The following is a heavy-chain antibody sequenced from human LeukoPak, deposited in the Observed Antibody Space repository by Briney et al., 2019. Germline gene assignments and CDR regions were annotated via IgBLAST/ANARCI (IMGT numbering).Heavy chain of an antibody. CDR1: GFTLSGYG. D-gene: IGHD6-19*01. V-gene: IGHV4-59*01. CDR3: ASSSGGWYIWYFDL. J-gene: IGHJ2*01. CDR2: IFYSGST. Sequence: GSLRLSCAASGFTLSGYGMNWVRQAPGKGLEWIGNIFYSGSTNYNPSLKSRVTISVDTSKNQFSLKLSSVTAADTAVYYCASSSGGWYIWYFDLWGRGTLVTVSS.